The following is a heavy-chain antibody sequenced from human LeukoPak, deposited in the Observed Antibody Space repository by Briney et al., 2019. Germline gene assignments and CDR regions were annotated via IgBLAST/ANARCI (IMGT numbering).Heavy chain of an antibody. CDR2: ISYSGST. V-gene: IGHV4-59*01. D-gene: IGHD5-18*01. Sequence: WYISYSGSTNYNASLKSRVTISADTSKNQFSLKPYSVTAADTAVYYCAREDERGYSYGFDYWGRGTLVTVSS. CDR3: AREDERGYSYGFDY. J-gene: IGHJ4*02.